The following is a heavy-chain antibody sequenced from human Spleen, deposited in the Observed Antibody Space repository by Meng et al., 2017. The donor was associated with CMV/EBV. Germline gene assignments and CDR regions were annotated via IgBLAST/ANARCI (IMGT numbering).Heavy chain of an antibody. Sequence: YGGSLSGYYWSWIRQPPGKGLVWIGEVNHSGITNYNPSLKSRVTISVDKSKNHFSLKLSAVTAADTAVYYCARGLYYYDSSGYFPDYWGQGTLVTVSS. CDR2: VNHSGIT. V-gene: IGHV4-34*01. CDR3: ARGLYYYDSSGYFPDY. CDR1: GGSLSGYY. D-gene: IGHD3-22*01. J-gene: IGHJ4*02.